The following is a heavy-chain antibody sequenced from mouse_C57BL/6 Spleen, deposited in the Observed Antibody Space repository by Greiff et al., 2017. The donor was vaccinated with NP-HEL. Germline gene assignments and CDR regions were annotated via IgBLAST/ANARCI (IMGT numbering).Heavy chain of an antibody. CDR2: IDPSDSYT. D-gene: IGHD1-1*01. Sequence: QVQLKQPGAELVKPGASVKLSCKASGYTFTSYWMQWVKQRPGQGLEWIGEIDPSDSYTNYNQKFKGKATLTVDTSSSTAYMQLSSLTSEDSAVYYCARWNYYGSSYPFAYWGQGTLVTVSA. V-gene: IGHV1-50*01. J-gene: IGHJ3*01. CDR1: GYTFTSYW. CDR3: ARWNYYGSSYPFAY.